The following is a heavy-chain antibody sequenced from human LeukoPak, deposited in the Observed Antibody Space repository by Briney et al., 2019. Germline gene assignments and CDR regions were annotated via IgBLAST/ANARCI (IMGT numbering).Heavy chain of an antibody. CDR3: ARGGNEGYFDY. V-gene: IGHV4-34*01. CDR2: INHSGST. D-gene: IGHD4-23*01. J-gene: IGHJ4*02. Sequence: PSETLSLTCTVSGGSISSYYWSWIRQPPGKGLEWIGEINHSGSTNYNPSLKSRVTISVDTSKNQFSLKLSSVTAADTAVYYCARGGNEGYFDYWGQGTLVTVSS. CDR1: GGSISSYY.